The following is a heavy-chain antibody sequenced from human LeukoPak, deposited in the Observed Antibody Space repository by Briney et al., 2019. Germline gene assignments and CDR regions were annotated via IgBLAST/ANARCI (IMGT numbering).Heavy chain of an antibody. V-gene: IGHV3-11*04. CDR2: ISRSGSTK. Sequence: GGSLRLSCAASGLTFSDYNMRWIRQAPGKGLEWVSSISRSGSTKYYADSVKGRFTISRDNAKNSLFLQMNSLRAEDTAVYYCARGAAPYSAEMDVWGKGTTVTVSS. CDR3: ARGAAPYSAEMDV. D-gene: IGHD2-15*01. J-gene: IGHJ6*04. CDR1: GLTFSDYN.